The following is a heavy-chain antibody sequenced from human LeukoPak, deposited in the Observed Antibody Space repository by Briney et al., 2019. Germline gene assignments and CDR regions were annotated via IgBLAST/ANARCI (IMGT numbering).Heavy chain of an antibody. CDR1: GFICSDYA. CDR3: ARIEWERLGRAFDI. D-gene: IGHD1-26*01. CDR2: ISSSGSGGNT. Sequence: HTGGSLRLSCTASGFICSDYAMSWARQAPGKGLEWVAGISSSGSGGNTYYADSVKGRFTISRDTSKNILFLQMNSLRAEDMAVYYCARIEWERLGRAFDIWGQGTMVTVSS. V-gene: IGHV3-23*01. J-gene: IGHJ3*02.